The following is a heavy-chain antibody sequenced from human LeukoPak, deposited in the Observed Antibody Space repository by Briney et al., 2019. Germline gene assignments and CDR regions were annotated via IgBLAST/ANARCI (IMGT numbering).Heavy chain of an antibody. CDR2: INHSGST. CDR3: ARGGIAARTYYFDY. Sequence: SETLSLTCAVYGGSFSGYYWSWIRQPPGKGLEWIGEINHSGSTNYNPSLKSRVTISVDTSKNQFSLKLSSVTAADTAVYYCARGGIAARTYYFDYWGQGTPVTVSS. D-gene: IGHD6-6*01. CDR1: GGSFSGYY. V-gene: IGHV4-34*01. J-gene: IGHJ4*02.